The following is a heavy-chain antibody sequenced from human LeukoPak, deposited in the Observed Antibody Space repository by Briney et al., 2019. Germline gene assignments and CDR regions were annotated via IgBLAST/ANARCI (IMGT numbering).Heavy chain of an antibody. V-gene: IGHV3-7*01. CDR1: GFTFSSYG. D-gene: IGHD3-10*01. J-gene: IGHJ3*01. Sequence: GGSLRLSCAASGFTFSSYGMHWVRQAPGKGLEWVANIKLDVSETYYVDSVRGRFTISRDNTKNSLYLQMDSLRAEDTAVYYCARKGNAFDFWGQGTMVTVSS. CDR3: ARKGNAFDF. CDR2: IKLDVSET.